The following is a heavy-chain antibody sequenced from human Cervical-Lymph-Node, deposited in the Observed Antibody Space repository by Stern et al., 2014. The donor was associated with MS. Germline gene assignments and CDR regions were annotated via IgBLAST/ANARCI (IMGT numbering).Heavy chain of an antibody. Sequence: QVQLQESGPGLVKPSETLSLTCAVSGDSISSYTHYWAWIRQPPGKGLEWIGSVYYSGATYYNPSLKSPVNISVDTPKNHFSLGLTSVTAADTAVYYCAKHACTGAACPFDLWGQGTLVTVSS. CDR3: AKHACTGAACPFDL. CDR1: GDSISSYTHY. CDR2: VYYSGAT. V-gene: IGHV4-39*01. J-gene: IGHJ4*02. D-gene: IGHD2-8*02.